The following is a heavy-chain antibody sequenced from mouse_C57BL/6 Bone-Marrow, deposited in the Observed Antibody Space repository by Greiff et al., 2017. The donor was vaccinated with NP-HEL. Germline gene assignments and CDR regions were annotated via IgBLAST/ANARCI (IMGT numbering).Heavy chain of an antibody. CDR2: ISNGGGST. CDR3: ARLRNRGAMDY. Sequence: EVQLVESGGGLVQPGGSLKLSCAASGFTFSDYYMYWVRQTPEKRLEWVAYISNGGGSTYYPDTVKGRFTLARDNATNTLYLQMSRLKSEDTAMYYCARLRNRGAMDYWGQGTSVTVSS. J-gene: IGHJ4*01. CDR1: GFTFSDYY. V-gene: IGHV5-12*01. D-gene: IGHD2-14*01.